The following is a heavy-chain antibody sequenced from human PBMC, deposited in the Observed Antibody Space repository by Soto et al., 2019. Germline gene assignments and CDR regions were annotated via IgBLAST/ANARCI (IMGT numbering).Heavy chain of an antibody. CDR3: ARGRAAAGTADAFDI. J-gene: IGHJ3*02. Sequence: GGSLRLSCAASGFTFSSYSMNWVRQAPGKGLEWVSSISSSSSYIYYADSVKGRFTISRDNAKNSLYLQMNSLRAEDTAVYYCARGRAAAGTADAFDIWGQGTMVTVSS. V-gene: IGHV3-21*01. CDR1: GFTFSSYS. D-gene: IGHD6-13*01. CDR2: ISSSSSYI.